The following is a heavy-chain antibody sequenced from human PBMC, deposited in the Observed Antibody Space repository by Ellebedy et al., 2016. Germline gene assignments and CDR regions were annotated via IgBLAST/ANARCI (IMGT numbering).Heavy chain of an antibody. J-gene: IGHJ5*02. D-gene: IGHD5-12*01. Sequence: GESLKISXAASGFTFSSYAMNWVRQAPGKGLEWVSYINSQINAMYYADSVRSRFTISRDNAKNSLYLQMSSLRAEDTAVYYCARDSGYDWLVDHWGQGTLVTVSS. CDR3: ARDSGYDWLVDH. V-gene: IGHV3-48*04. CDR2: INSQINAM. CDR1: GFTFSSYA.